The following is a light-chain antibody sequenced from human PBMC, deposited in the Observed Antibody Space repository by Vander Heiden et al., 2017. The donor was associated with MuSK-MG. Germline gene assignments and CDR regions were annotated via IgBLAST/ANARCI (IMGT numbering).Light chain of an antibody. Sequence: DIQMTQSPSSLSASVGDRVTITCRASESMSKYLNWYQQKPGKAPKLLIYGASKLQRGVPSRFYGNGAGTDFTLTISRLQPEDFATYYCQQRVNTTNTFGQGTKVEIK. CDR2: GAS. V-gene: IGKV1-39*01. CDR1: ESMSKY. CDR3: QQRVNTTNT. J-gene: IGKJ2*01.